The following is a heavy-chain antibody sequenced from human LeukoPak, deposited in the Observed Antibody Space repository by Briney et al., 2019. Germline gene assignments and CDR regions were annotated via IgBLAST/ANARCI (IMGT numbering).Heavy chain of an antibody. J-gene: IGHJ6*03. CDR2: ISISGTTI. CDR1: GFTFSDYY. Sequence: GGSLRLSCAASGFTFSDYYMNWIRQAPGKGLEWVSYISISGTTIYYADSVKGRFTISRDNAKNSLYLQMNSLRAEDTAVYYCARDGGYSSGWPFYYYYMDVWGKGTTVTVSS. D-gene: IGHD6-19*01. V-gene: IGHV3-11*01. CDR3: ARDGGYSSGWPFYYYYMDV.